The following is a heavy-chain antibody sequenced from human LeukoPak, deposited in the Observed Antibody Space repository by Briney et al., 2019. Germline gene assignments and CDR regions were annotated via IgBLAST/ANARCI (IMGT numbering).Heavy chain of an antibody. CDR1: GGTFSSYA. V-gene: IGHV1-69*05. D-gene: IGHD2-8*01. CDR2: IIPIFGTA. J-gene: IGHJ5*02. Sequence: ASVKVSCRASGGTFSSYAISWVRQAPGQGLEWMGGIIPIFGTANYAQKFQGRVTITTDESTSTAYMELSSLRSEDTAVYYCARDDAKRNWFDPWGQGTLVTVSS. CDR3: ARDDAKRNWFDP.